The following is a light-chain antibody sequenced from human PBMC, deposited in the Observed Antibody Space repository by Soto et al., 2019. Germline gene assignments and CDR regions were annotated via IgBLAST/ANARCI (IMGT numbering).Light chain of an antibody. CDR2: GIS. V-gene: IGKV1-6*01. Sequence: AIQMTQSPSSLSASVGDTVTFTCRASQAIRNDLGWFQQRPGKPPKLLIYGISILQTGVPSRFSGSGSGTDFNLTISGLQPEDFATYYCLHDAVFPYSFGQGTRLEI. J-gene: IGKJ2*03. CDR1: QAIRND. CDR3: LHDAVFPYS.